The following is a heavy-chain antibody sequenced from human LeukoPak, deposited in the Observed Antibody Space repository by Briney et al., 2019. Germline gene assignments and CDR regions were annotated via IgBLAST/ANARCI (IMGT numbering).Heavy chain of an antibody. CDR1: GLTFSTYA. V-gene: IGHV3-23*01. J-gene: IGHJ4*02. D-gene: IGHD3-10*01. Sequence: GGSLRLSCAASGLTFSTYAMSWVRQAPGKGLEWVSAISGSGGDTYYAGSVKGRFTISRDNSKNTLYLQMNSLRAEDTAVYYCAGNYGSLNHYFDYWGQGTLVTVSS. CDR3: AGNYGSLNHYFDY. CDR2: ISGSGGDT.